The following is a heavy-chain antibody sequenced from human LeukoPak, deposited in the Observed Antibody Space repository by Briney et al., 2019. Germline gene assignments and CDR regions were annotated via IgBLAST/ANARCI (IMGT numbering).Heavy chain of an antibody. J-gene: IGHJ4*02. Sequence: GGSLRLSCAASGFTFSSYGMHWVRQAPGKGLEWVAFIRYDGSNKYYADSVKGRFTISRDNSKNTLYLQMNSLRAEDTAVYYCAKDREDSSSFDYWGQGTLVTVSS. CDR1: GFTFSSYG. CDR3: AKDREDSSSFDY. V-gene: IGHV3-30*02. D-gene: IGHD6-6*01. CDR2: IRYDGSNK.